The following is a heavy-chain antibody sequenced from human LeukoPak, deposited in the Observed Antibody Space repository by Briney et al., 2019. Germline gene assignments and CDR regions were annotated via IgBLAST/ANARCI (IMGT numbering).Heavy chain of an antibody. Sequence: QTGGSLRLSCAASGFTFSSYWMHWVRQAPGKGLVWVSRINSDGSNTDYADSVKGRITISRDNAKNTLFLQMNSLRAEDTAVYYCARHDFGSLDYWGQGTLVTVSS. CDR1: GFTFSSYW. V-gene: IGHV3-74*01. CDR2: INSDGSNT. CDR3: ARHDFGSLDY. J-gene: IGHJ4*02. D-gene: IGHD4-17*01.